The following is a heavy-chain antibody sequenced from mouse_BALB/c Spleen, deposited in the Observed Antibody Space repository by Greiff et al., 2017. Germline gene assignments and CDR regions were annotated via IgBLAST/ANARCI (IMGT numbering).Heavy chain of an antibody. V-gene: IGHV5-12-1*01. Sequence: EVKVVESGGGLVKPGGSLKLSCAASGFAFSSYDMSWVRQTPEKRLEWVAYISSGGGSTYYPDTVKGRFTISRDNAKNTLYLQMSSLKSEDTAMYYCARLGNFYAMDYWGQGTSVTVSS. CDR1: GFAFSSYD. CDR3: ARLGNFYAMDY. J-gene: IGHJ4*01. D-gene: IGHD2-1*01. CDR2: ISSGGGST.